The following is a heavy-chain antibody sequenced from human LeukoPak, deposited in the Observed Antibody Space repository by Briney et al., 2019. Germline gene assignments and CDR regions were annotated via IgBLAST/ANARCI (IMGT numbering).Heavy chain of an antibody. Sequence: SETLSLTCTVSGGSISSHYWSWIRQPPGKGLEWIGYIYYSGSTNDNPSLKSRVTISVDTSKNQFSLKLSSVTAADTAVYYCARGGCSSTSCYYYYYMDVWGKGTTVTVSS. CDR2: IYYSGST. J-gene: IGHJ6*03. CDR1: GGSISSHY. V-gene: IGHV4-59*11. D-gene: IGHD2-2*01. CDR3: ARGGCSSTSCYYYYYMDV.